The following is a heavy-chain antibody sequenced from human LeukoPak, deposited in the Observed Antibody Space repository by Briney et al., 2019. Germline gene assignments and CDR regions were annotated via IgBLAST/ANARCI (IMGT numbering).Heavy chain of an antibody. V-gene: IGHV4-61*01. D-gene: IGHD2-15*01. CDR1: GGPLSSDSYY. J-gene: IGHJ5*02. Sequence: SETLSLICSVSGGPLSSDSYYGSSSRKPPGEGLEWIWYIYYSGSPNYHRYLQSRVTISVDTCKNQFSLKQSSVTAAGADVYYCAREAVVPATKQYNGFDPWGQGTLVTVSS. CDR3: AREAVVPATKQYNGFDP. CDR2: IYYSGSP.